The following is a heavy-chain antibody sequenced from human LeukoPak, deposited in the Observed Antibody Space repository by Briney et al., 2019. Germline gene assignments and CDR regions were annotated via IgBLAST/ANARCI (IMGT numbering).Heavy chain of an antibody. CDR2: INSDGSST. CDR1: GFTFSSYA. J-gene: IGHJ4*02. D-gene: IGHD6-13*01. CDR3: ARERYSSSCLDY. V-gene: IGHV3-74*01. Sequence: GGSLRLSCAASGFTFSSYAMSWVRQAPGKGLVWVSRINSDGSSTSYADSVKGRFTISRDNAKNTLYLQMNSLRAEDTAVYYCARERYSSSCLDYWGQGALVTVSS.